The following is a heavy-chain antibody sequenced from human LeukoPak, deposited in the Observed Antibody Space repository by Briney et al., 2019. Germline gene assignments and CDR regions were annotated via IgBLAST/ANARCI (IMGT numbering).Heavy chain of an antibody. Sequence: PSETLSLTCTVSGGSISSGDYYWSWIRQPPGKGLEWIGYIYYSGSTYYNPSLKSRVTISVDTSKNQFSLKLSSVTAADMAVYYCATGSSGGRKGGYFDYCGQGTLVTVSS. CDR1: GGSISSGDYY. CDR3: ATGSSGGRKGGYFDY. V-gene: IGHV4-30-4*08. D-gene: IGHD2-15*01. J-gene: IGHJ4*02. CDR2: IYYSGST.